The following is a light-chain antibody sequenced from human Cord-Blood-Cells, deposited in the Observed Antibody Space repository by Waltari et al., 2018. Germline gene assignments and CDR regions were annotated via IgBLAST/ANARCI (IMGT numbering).Light chain of an antibody. V-gene: IGKV3-11*01. CDR2: DAA. J-gene: IGKJ2*01. CDR3: QQRSNWPPYT. CDR1: QSVSSY. Sequence: IVLTQSPATLSLSPGERATLSCTASQSVSSYLAWYQQKPGQAPRLLIYDAANRATGIPARFSGRGSGKDFTLTISSLEPDDCAVYYCQQRSNWPPYTFGQGTKLEIK.